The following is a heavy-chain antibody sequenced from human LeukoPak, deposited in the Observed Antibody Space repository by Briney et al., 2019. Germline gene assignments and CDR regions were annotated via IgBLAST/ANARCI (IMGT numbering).Heavy chain of an antibody. CDR1: GYTFTGYY. CDR2: INPNSGGT. V-gene: IGHV1-2*02. J-gene: IGHJ4*02. D-gene: IGHD2-2*01. CDR3: ARGLAAVPAAMSF. Sequence: ASVKVSCKASGYTFTGYYLHWVRQAPGQGLEWMGWINPNSGGTNYAQKCQGRVTMPRETSISTAYMEVGRLRSDDTAVYYCARGLAAVPAAMSFWGQGTLVTVSS.